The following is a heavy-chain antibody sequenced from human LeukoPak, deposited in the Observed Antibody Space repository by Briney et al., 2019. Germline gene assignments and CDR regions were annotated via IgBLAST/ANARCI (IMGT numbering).Heavy chain of an antibody. J-gene: IGHJ4*02. CDR3: ARGRNTHY. Sequence: SVKVSCKASGGTFSSYAISWVRQAPGQGLEWMGGIIPIFGTANYAQKFQGRVTMTRNTSISTAYMELSSLRSEDTAVYYCARGRNTHYWGQGTLVTVSS. D-gene: IGHD2-15*01. V-gene: IGHV1-69*05. CDR1: GGTFSSYA. CDR2: IIPIFGTA.